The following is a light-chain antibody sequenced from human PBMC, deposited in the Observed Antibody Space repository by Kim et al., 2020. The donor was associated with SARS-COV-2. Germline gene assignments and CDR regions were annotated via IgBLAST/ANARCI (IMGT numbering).Light chain of an antibody. CDR1: QSLSNSY. CDR2: GAS. J-gene: IGKJ1*01. V-gene: IGKV3-20*01. Sequence: EIVLTQSPGTLSLSPGERATLSCRASQSLSNSYLAWYQQRPGQAPRLLIFGASARATGIPDRFSGGGSGTDFTLTISRLEPEDFAVYYCQQYDTTPWTFGQGTKVGIK. CDR3: QQYDTTPWT.